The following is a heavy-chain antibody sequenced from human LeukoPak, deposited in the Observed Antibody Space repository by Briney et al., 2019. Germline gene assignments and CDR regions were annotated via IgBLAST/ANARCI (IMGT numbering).Heavy chain of an antibody. CDR2: VSNSGGTT. D-gene: IGHD3-10*01. J-gene: IGHJ4*02. CDR1: GFTFSNYA. CDR3: AREGYYGSGSPPSLYFDY. Sequence: PGGSLRLSCAASGFTFSNYAMTWVRQGPGKGLEWVSTVSNSGGTTFYADSVEGRFTISRDNSKSTLYLQMNSLRPEDTAIYYCAREGYYGSGSPPSLYFDYWGQGTLVTVSS. V-gene: IGHV3-23*01.